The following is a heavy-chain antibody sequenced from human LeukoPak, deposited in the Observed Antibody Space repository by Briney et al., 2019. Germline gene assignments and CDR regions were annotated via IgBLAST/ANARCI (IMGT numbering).Heavy chain of an antibody. CDR3: ARGDGSEDY. CDR1: GGSVSSGDYY. CDR2: IYYSGST. Sequence: KASETLSLTCTVSGGSVSSGDYYWSWIRQPPGKGLEWIGYIYYSGSTNYNPSLKSRVTISVDTSKNQFSLKLSSVTAADTAVYYCARGDGSEDYWGQGTLVTVSS. D-gene: IGHD3-10*01. V-gene: IGHV4-61*08. J-gene: IGHJ4*02.